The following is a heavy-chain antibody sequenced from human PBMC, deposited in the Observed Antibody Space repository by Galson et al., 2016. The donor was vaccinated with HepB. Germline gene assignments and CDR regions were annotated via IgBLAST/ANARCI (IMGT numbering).Heavy chain of an antibody. CDR3: ARGTVYYHDSSGYRSYYYYGMDV. J-gene: IGHJ6*02. V-gene: IGHV1-3*01. CDR1: GYTFISYA. CDR2: INAGNGNT. D-gene: IGHD3-22*01. Sequence: SVKVSCKASGYTFISYAMHWVRQAPGQRLEWMGWINAGNGNTEYSQKFQGRVTITRDTSASTAYMEVSSLRSEDTAVYYCARGTVYYHDSSGYRSYYYYGMDVWGQGTTVTVSS.